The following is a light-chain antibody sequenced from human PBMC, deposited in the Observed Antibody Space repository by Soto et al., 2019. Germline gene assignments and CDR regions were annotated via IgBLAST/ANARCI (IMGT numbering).Light chain of an antibody. CDR1: QSITNNY. Sequence: EIVLTQSPGTLSLSPGERATLSCRASQSITNNYLAWYQQKPGRAHRLLIYGASSRATGIPDRFSGSGSGTDFTLTISRLEPEDFAVYYCQQYNNWPLFGQGTRLEI. V-gene: IGKV3-20*01. CDR3: QQYNNWPL. CDR2: GAS. J-gene: IGKJ5*01.